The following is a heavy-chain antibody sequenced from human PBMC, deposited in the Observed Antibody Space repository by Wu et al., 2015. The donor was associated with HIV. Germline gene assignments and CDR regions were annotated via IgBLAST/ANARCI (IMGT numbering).Heavy chain of an antibody. D-gene: IGHD3-22*01. J-gene: IGHJ4*02. CDR2: MNPNSGGT. CDR3: ARGHYYDSSSSPMY. Sequence: QVQLVQSGAEVKKPGASVKVSCKASGYTFTDYYIHWVRQAPGQGLEWMGWMNPNSGGTSYAQKFQDRVTMTRHTSMSTAYMELRSLRSDDTAVYFCARGHYYDSSSSPMYWGLGTLVTVSS. CDR1: GYTFTDYY. V-gene: IGHV1-2*02.